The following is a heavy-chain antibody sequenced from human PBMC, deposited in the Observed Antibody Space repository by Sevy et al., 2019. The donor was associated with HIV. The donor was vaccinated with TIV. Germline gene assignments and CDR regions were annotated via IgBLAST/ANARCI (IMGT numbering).Heavy chain of an antibody. Sequence: GGSLRLSCVASGFTFGSYGMLWVRQAPGKGLEWVADIWFDGSNIHSADSVRGRFTISRDNSKNTLSLHMSSLRVEDTAVYYCARERTYLFDYCGQGTLVTVSS. V-gene: IGHV3-33*01. J-gene: IGHJ4*02. CDR1: GFTFGSYG. CDR2: IWFDGSNI. CDR3: ARERTYLFDY.